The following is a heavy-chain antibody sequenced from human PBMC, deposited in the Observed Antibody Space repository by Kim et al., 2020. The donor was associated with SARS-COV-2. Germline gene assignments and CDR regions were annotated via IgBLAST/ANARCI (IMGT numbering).Heavy chain of an antibody. CDR3: AREGVDIVATSHYYYYGMDV. CDR2: IIPIFGTA. J-gene: IGHJ6*02. Sequence: SVKVSCKASGGTFSSYAISWVRQAPGQGLEWMGGIIPIFGTANYAQKFQGRVTITADESTSTAYMELSSLRSEDTAVYYCAREGVDIVATSHYYYYGMDVWGQGTTVTVSS. D-gene: IGHD5-12*01. CDR1: GGTFSSYA. V-gene: IGHV1-69*13.